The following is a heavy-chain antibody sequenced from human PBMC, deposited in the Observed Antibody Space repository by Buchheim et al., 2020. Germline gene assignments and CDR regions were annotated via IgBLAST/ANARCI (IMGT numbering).Heavy chain of an antibody. CDR3: AKDSWDIVVVPAAMGYYYYGMDV. CDR2: ISGSGGST. D-gene: IGHD2-2*01. J-gene: IGHJ6*02. Sequence: EVQLLESGGGLVQPGGSLRLSCAASGFTFSSYAMSWVRQAPGKGLEWVSAISGSGGSTYYADSVKGRFTISRDNSKNTLYLQMNSLRAEDTAVYYCAKDSWDIVVVPAAMGYYYYGMDVWGQGTT. V-gene: IGHV3-23*01. CDR1: GFTFSSYA.